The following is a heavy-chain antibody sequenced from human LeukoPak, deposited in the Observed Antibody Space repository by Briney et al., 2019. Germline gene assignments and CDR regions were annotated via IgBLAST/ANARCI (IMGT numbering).Heavy chain of an antibody. CDR2: INHSGST. V-gene: IGHV4-34*01. CDR3: ARHPPLYYYYYMDV. J-gene: IGHJ6*03. CDR1: GGSFSGYY. Sequence: PSETLSLTCAVYGGSFSGYYWSWIRQPPGKGLEWIGEINHSGSTNYNPSLKSRVTISVDTSKNQFSLKLSSVTAADTAVYYCARHPPLYYYYYMDVWGKGTTVTISS.